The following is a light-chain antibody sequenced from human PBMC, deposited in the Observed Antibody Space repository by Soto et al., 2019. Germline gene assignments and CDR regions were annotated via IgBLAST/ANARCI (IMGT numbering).Light chain of an antibody. CDR1: QSVSGNY. J-gene: IGKJ5*01. V-gene: IGKV3-20*01. CDR2: GIS. Sequence: EIVLTQSPGTLSLSPGERVTLSCRASQSVSGNYLAWYQQKPGQAPRLLIFGISSRATGIPDRFSGSGSGTDFTLTISSLQPEDFATYYCQQSYSTLSISFGQGTRLEIK. CDR3: QQSYSTLSIS.